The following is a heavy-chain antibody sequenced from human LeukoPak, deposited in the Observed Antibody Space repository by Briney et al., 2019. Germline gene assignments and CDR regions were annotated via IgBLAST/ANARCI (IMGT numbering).Heavy chain of an antibody. CDR1: GGSISGYY. V-gene: IGHV4-59*08. D-gene: IGHD3-22*01. J-gene: IGHJ4*02. Sequence: SETLSLTCTVSGGSISGYYWSWIRQPPGRGLEWIGYIYYSGSTDYNPSLKSRVTISVDTSKNQFSLKLSSVTAADTAVYYCARHYYDSSAYFYQDSWAQGTLVTVSS. CDR3: ARHYYDSSAYFYQDS. CDR2: IYYSGST.